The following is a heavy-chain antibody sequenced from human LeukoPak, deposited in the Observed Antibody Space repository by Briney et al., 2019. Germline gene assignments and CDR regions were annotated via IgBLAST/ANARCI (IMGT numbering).Heavy chain of an antibody. Sequence: SGGSVRLSCAASGFAFSTSAMHWVRQSPGKGLEWLAILSFDGSQMYYADSMKGRFTLSRDNSKNTLYLQMNSLRAEDTAVYYCARHLTRGSSSWYKNTKFDYWGQGTLVTVSS. D-gene: IGHD6-13*01. CDR1: GFAFSTSA. J-gene: IGHJ4*02. CDR2: LSFDGSQM. CDR3: ARHLTRGSSSWYKNTKFDY. V-gene: IGHV3-30*03.